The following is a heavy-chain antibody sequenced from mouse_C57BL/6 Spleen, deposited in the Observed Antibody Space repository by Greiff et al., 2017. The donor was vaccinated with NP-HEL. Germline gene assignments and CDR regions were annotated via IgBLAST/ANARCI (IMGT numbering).Heavy chain of an antibody. Sequence: QVQLKQPGAELVKPGASVKLSCKASGYTFTSYWLQWVKQRPGQGLEWIGEIDPSDSYTNYNQKFKGKATLTVDTSSSTAYMQLSSLTSEDSAVYYCARGGYDPFDDWGEVTTLTVSS. CDR1: GYTFTSYW. D-gene: IGHD2-3*01. CDR2: IDPSDSYT. J-gene: IGHJ2*01. CDR3: ARGGYDPFDD. V-gene: IGHV1-50*01.